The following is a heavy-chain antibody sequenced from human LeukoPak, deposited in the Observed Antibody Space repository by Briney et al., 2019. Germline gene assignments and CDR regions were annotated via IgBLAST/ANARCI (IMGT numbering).Heavy chain of an antibody. D-gene: IGHD2-15*01. V-gene: IGHV3-7*01. CDR3: ARDKEGGSNDH. Sequence: GGSLRLSCAASGFTFSNAWMSWVRQAPGKGLEWVANMKEDGREKKYVDSVKDRFTISRDNTKNSVYLQMSGLRVDDTAIYYCARDKEGGSNDHWGQGTLVTVSS. CDR1: GFTFSNAW. J-gene: IGHJ4*02. CDR2: MKEDGREK.